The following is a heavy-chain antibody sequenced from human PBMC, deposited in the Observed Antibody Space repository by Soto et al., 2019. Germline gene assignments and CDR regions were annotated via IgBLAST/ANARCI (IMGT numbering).Heavy chain of an antibody. V-gene: IGHV4-61*01. CDR1: GGSVSSGSYY. Sequence: SETLSLTCTVSGGSVSSGSYYWSWIRQPPGKGLEWIGYIYYSGSTKYNPSLKSRVTISVDTSKNQISLKLSSVTAADTAVYYCARDRYYDSSGYYFDYWGQGTLVTVSS. J-gene: IGHJ4*02. D-gene: IGHD3-22*01. CDR3: ARDRYYDSSGYYFDY. CDR2: IYYSGST.